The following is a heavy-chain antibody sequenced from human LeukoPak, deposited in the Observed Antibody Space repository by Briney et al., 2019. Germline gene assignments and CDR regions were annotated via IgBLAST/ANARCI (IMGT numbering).Heavy chain of an antibody. CDR3: ARDSGEYYFDY. CDR1: GYTFTRYT. D-gene: IGHD2-15*01. J-gene: IGHJ4*02. Sequence: GASVKVSCKASGYTFTRYTMHWVRQAPGQRLEWMGWIDAGNGDTKYSQNFLGRVTITRDTSASTAYMELSSLRSEDTAVYYCARDSGEYYFDYWGQGTLVTVSS. CDR2: IDAGNGDT. V-gene: IGHV1-3*01.